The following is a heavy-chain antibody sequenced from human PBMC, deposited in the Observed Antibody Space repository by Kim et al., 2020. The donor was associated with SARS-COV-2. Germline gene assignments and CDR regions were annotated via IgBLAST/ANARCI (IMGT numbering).Heavy chain of an antibody. J-gene: IGHJ5*02. CDR1: GGSISSYY. Sequence: SETLSLTCTVSGGSISSYYWAWIRQPAGKGLEWIGRIYSDGRTHYNPSLKGRVSMSLDTSKMQVSLELTSVTAADTARYFCARAPLRLGESYDAWGQGTLVTVSS. CDR3: ARAPLRLGESYDA. D-gene: IGHD3-16*01. CDR2: IYSDGRT. V-gene: IGHV4-4*07.